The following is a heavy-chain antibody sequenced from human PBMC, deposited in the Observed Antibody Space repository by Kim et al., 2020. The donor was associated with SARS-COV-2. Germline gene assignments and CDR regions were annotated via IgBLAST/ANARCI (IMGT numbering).Heavy chain of an antibody. CDR3: ARQGPDVGYSSSWYFSSQRRYYYYGMDV. CDR1: GYSFTSYW. CDR2: IDPSDSYT. J-gene: IGHJ6*02. V-gene: IGHV5-10-1*01. D-gene: IGHD6-13*01. Sequence: GESLKISCKGSGYSFTSYWISWVRQMPGKGLEWMGRIDPSDSYTNYSPSFQGHVTISADKSISTAYLQWSSLKASDTAMYYCARQGPDVGYSSSWYFSSQRRYYYYGMDVWGQGTTVTVSS.